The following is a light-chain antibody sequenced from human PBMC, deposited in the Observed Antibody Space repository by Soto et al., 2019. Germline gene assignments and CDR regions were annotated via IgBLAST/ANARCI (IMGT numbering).Light chain of an antibody. CDR2: EVN. Sequence: QSVLTQPASVSGSPEQSITLSCTGTSSDVGGYNYVSWYQQHPGTAPKLMIYEVNNRPSGVSNRFSGSKSGNTASLTISGLQAEDEADYYCSSYTSNSTPVGFGTGTKLTVL. V-gene: IGLV2-14*01. CDR1: SSDVGGYNY. CDR3: SSYTSNSTPVG. J-gene: IGLJ1*01.